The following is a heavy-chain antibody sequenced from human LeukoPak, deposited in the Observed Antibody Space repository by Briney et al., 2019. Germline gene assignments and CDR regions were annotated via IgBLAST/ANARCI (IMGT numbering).Heavy chain of an antibody. Sequence: GGSLRLSCAASGFTFSSYGMHWVRQAPGKGLEWVAVISYDGSNKYYADSVKGRFTISRDNSKNTLYLQMNSLRAEDTAVYYCAKVREQQLALDAFDIWGQGTMVTVSS. CDR2: ISYDGSNK. J-gene: IGHJ3*02. CDR3: AKVREQQLALDAFDI. D-gene: IGHD6-13*01. V-gene: IGHV3-30*18. CDR1: GFTFSSYG.